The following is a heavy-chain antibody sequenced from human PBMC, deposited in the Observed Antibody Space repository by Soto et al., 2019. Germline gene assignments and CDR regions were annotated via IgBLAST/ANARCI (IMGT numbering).Heavy chain of an antibody. V-gene: IGHV3-21*02. CDR3: ARDPPLSSIVVVGVDDF. CDR2: ISSISTYT. J-gene: IGHJ4*02. D-gene: IGHD2-15*01. Sequence: EVQLVESGGGLVKPGGSLRLSCAASGFSFSSYNMNWVRQAPGKGLEWVSSISSISTYTNYADSVKGRFTISRDNDKNSLYLQMDSLRVEDTAVYYCARDPPLSSIVVVGVDDFWGQGTLVTVSS. CDR1: GFSFSSYN.